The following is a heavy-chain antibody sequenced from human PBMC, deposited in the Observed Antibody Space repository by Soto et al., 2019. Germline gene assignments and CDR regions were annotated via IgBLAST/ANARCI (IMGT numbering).Heavy chain of an antibody. J-gene: IGHJ4*02. D-gene: IGHD1-1*01. V-gene: IGHV1-2*02. CDR2: INPKTGRA. CDR1: GYPFSDYY. Sequence: QVQLVQSGAEVRKPGASVNLSCKTSGYPFSDYYIHWVRQAPGHDFEWMGWINPKTGRANYAQKFQGRVPMARNTSINTADMELSSLTSDDTALYYCARDPGGTGYFDSWGQGRLLTVSS. CDR3: ARDPGGTGYFDS.